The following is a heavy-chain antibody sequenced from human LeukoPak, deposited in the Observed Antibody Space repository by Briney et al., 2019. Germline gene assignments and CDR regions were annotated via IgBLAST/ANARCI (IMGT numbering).Heavy chain of an antibody. J-gene: IGHJ4*02. CDR2: ISYDGGNK. CDR3: ARDGARGGYDY. Sequence: GRSLSLSCAASGFSFTNYGLHWVRQAPGKGLEWVAVISYDGGNKYADSVKGRFTISRDNSKNTLYLQMNSLRAEDTAVYYCARDGARGGYDYWGQGTLVTVSS. D-gene: IGHD5-12*01. V-gene: IGHV3-30*14. CDR1: GFSFTNYG.